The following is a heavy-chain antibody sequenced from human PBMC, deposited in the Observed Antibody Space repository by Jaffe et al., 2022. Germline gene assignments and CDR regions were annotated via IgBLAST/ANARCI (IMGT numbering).Heavy chain of an antibody. V-gene: IGHV4-61*02. D-gene: IGHD5-18*01. CDR2: IYTSGST. CDR3: ASFPTRGYSYGYVDYFDY. J-gene: IGHJ4*02. CDR1: GGSISSGSYY. Sequence: QVQLQESGPGLVKPSQTLSLTCTVSGGSISSGSYYWSWIRQPAGKGLEWIGRIYTSGSTNYNPSLKSRVTISVDTSKNQFSLKLSSVTAADTAVYYCASFPTRGYSYGYVDYFDYWGQGTLVTVSS.